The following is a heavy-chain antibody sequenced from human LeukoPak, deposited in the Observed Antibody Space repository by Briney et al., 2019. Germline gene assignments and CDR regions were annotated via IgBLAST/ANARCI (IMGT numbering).Heavy chain of an antibody. V-gene: IGHV1-46*01. Sequence: ASVKVSCKASGYTFTTYYMHWVRQAPGQGLEWMGIINPSGGTTSYAQKFQGRVTMTRDTSTSTVYMELSSLRSEDTAVYYCARDLFRTADYRGAFDIWGQGTMVTVSS. CDR2: INPSGGTT. D-gene: IGHD4-11*01. J-gene: IGHJ3*02. CDR3: ARDLFRTADYRGAFDI. CDR1: GYTFTTYY.